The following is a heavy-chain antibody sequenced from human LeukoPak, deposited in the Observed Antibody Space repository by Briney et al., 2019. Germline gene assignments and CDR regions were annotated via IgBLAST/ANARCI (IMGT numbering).Heavy chain of an antibody. CDR2: ISYDGSNK. CDR3: ARDQERWLQGYWYFDL. Sequence: QTGGSLRLSCAASGFTFSSYAMHWVRQAPGKGLERVAVISYDGSNKYYADSVKGRFTISRDNSKNTLYLQMNSLRAEDTAVYYCARDQERWLQGYWYFDLWGRGTLVTVSS. D-gene: IGHD5-24*01. J-gene: IGHJ2*01. V-gene: IGHV3-30-3*01. CDR1: GFTFSSYA.